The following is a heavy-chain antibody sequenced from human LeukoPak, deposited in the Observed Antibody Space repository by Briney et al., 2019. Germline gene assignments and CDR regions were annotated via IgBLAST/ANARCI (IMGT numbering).Heavy chain of an antibody. V-gene: IGHV1-69*05. J-gene: IGHJ6*03. CDR3: ARALLAVAGLYHYYYYMDA. Sequence: ASVKVSCKASGGTFSSYAISWVRQAPGQGLEWMGGIIPIFGTANYAQKFQGRVTITTDESTSTAYMELSSLRSEDTAVYYCARALLAVAGLYHYYYYMDAWGKGTTVTVSS. CDR2: IIPIFGTA. D-gene: IGHD6-19*01. CDR1: GGTFSSYA.